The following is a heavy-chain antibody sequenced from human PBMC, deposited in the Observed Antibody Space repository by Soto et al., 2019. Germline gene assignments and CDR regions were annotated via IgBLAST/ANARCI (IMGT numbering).Heavy chain of an antibody. J-gene: IGHJ6*02. D-gene: IGHD6-25*01. CDR1: GGSSSGYY. V-gene: IGHV4-34*01. CDR2: INHSGST. CDR3: ARLADYYYYGMDV. Sequence: PSETLSLTCAVYGGSSSGYYWSWIRQPPGKGLEWIGEINHSGSTNYNPSLKSRVTISVDTSKNQFSLKLSSVTAADTAVYYCARLADYYYYGMDVWGQGTTVTVSS.